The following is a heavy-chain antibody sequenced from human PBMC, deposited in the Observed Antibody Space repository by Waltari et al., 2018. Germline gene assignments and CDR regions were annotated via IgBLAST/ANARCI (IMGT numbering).Heavy chain of an antibody. D-gene: IGHD6-13*01. V-gene: IGHV1-8*03. Sequence: MGWMNPNSGNTGYAQKFQGRVTITRNTSISTAYMELSSLRSEDTAVYYCARKGWRYSSSWSYYYYMDVWGKGTTVTVSS. CDR2: MNPNSGNT. J-gene: IGHJ6*03. CDR3: ARKGWRYSSSWSYYYYMDV.